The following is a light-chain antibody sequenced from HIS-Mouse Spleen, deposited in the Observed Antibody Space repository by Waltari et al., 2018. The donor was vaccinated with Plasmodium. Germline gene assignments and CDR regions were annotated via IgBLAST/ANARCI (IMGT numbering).Light chain of an antibody. J-gene: IGKJ1*01. Sequence: EIVLTQSPGTLSLSPGERATLSCRASQSVSSSYLAWYQQKPGQDPRLLIDGASSRETGIPDRFSGSGSGTDFTLTISRLEPEDFAVYYCQQYGSSGTFGQGTKVEIK. CDR2: GAS. CDR3: QQYGSSGT. CDR1: QSVSSSY. V-gene: IGKV3-20*01.